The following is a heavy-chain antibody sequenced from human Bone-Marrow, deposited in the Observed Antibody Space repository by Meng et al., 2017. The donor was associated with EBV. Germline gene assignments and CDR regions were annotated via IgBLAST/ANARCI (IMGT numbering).Heavy chain of an antibody. CDR1: GFSLSTDGEG. J-gene: IGHJ4*02. CDR2: IYWDDDK. V-gene: IGHV2-5*02. D-gene: IGHD6-19*01. Sequence: QVTLKGSGPTLGKPTQTLTLTCSFSGFSLSTDGEGVGWIRQPPGKALEWLALIYWDDDKRYSPSLESRLTITKDTSKNQVVLTMTNMDPVDTATYYCAHRLSSGWYDYWGQGTLVTVSS. CDR3: AHRLSSGWYDY.